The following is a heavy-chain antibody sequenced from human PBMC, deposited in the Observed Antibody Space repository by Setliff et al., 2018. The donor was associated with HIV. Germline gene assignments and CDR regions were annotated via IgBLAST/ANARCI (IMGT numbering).Heavy chain of an antibody. CDR2: ISSRGST. CDR3: ARVRLTMIMMVDYFDQ. J-gene: IGHJ4*02. CDR1: GVSISSGGYY. D-gene: IGHD3-22*01. V-gene: IGHV4-31*03. Sequence: SETLSLTCTVSGVSISSGGYYWNWIRQHPGKGLEWIGYISSRGSTYYNPSLKSRITMSVDTSQNQVSLKLSSVTAADTAVYFCARVRLTMIMMVDYFDQWGQGTLVTVSS.